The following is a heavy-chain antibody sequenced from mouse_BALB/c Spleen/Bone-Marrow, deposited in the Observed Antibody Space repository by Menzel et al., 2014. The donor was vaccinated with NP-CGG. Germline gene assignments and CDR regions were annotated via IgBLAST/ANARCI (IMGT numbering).Heavy chain of an antibody. Sequence: QVHLQQSGAELARPGASVKMSCKASGYTFTSYTMHWVKQRPGQGLEWIGYINPSSGYTNYNQKFKDKVTLTADKSSSTAYMQRSSLTSEDPAVYYCARFFYYYDGPWFAYWGQGTLVTVAA. CDR1: GYTFTSYT. J-gene: IGHJ3*01. CDR3: ARFFYYYDGPWFAY. CDR2: INPSSGYT. D-gene: IGHD1-1*01. V-gene: IGHV1-4*01.